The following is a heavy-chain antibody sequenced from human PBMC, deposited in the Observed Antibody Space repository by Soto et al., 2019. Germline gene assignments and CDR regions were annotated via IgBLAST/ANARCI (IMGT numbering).Heavy chain of an antibody. V-gene: IGHV1-69*01. CDR2: IIPIFGTA. J-gene: IGHJ3*02. CDR1: GGTFSSYA. Sequence: QVQLVQSGAEVKKPGSSVKVSCKASGGTFSSYAISWVRQAPGQGLEWMGGIIPIFGTANYAQKFQGRVTITADESTSTAYMELSSLRSEDTAVYYCARSTTMVRGVGDDAFDIWGQGTMVTVSS. CDR3: ARSTTMVRGVGDDAFDI. D-gene: IGHD3-10*01.